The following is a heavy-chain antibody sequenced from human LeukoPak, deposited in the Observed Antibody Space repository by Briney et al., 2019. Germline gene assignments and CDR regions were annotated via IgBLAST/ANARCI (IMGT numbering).Heavy chain of an antibody. CDR3: ARSNPNRNALDL. CDR2: TNKDGSEE. CDR1: GFNLNSYL. Sequence: GGSLRLSCAASGFNLNSYLMSWVRQAPGRGLERVANTNKDGSEENYLDSVKGRFTVSRDNAKNSLYLQMNSLRGEDTAVYYCARSNPNRNALDLWGQGTMVTISS. V-gene: IGHV3-7*01. D-gene: IGHD1-14*01. J-gene: IGHJ3*01.